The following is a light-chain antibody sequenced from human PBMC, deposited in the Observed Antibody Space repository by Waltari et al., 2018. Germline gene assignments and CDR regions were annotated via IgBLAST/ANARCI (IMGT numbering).Light chain of an antibody. J-gene: IGLJ2*01. CDR2: EGS. CDR1: SSDVGSYNL. CDR3: CSHAGSSTL. Sequence: QSALTQPASVSGSPGQSITLSCTGTSSDVGSYNLVSWYQQHPGKAPKLMIYEGSKRPSGVSNRFSGSKSGNTASLTISGLQAEDEADYYCCSHAGSSTLFGGGTKLTVL. V-gene: IGLV2-23*01.